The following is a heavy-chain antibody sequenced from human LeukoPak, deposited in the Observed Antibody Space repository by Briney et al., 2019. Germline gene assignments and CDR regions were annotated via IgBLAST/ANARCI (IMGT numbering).Heavy chain of an antibody. CDR1: GFTFSSYA. J-gene: IGHJ3*02. Sequence: PGGSLRLSCAASGFTFSSYAMSWVRQAPGKGLECISGFSGSGGSTYYADSVKGRFTISRDNSKNTLYLQMNSLRAEDTAVYYCAREHTAMNAFDIWGQGTMVTVSS. CDR3: AREHTAMNAFDI. V-gene: IGHV3-23*01. CDR2: FSGSGGST. D-gene: IGHD5-18*01.